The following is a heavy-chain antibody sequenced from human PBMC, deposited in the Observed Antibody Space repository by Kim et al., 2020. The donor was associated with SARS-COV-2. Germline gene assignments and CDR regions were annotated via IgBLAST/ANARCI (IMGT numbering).Heavy chain of an antibody. CDR2: IYYSGST. J-gene: IGHJ4*02. V-gene: IGHV4-39*07. Sequence: SETLSLTCTVSGGSISSSSYYWGWIRQPPGKGLEWIGSIYYSGSTYYNPSLKSRVTISVDTSKNQFSLKLSSVTAADTAVYYCAREGGDTAMAPGSFDYWGQGTLVTVSS. CDR1: GGSISSSSYY. CDR3: AREGGDTAMAPGSFDY. D-gene: IGHD5-18*01.